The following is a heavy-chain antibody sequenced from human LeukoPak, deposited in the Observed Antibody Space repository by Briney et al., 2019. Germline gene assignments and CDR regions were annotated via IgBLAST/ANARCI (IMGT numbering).Heavy chain of an antibody. CDR2: IYPGDSDT. CDR1: GYSFTSYW. V-gene: IGHV5-51*01. CDR3: ARRTIRWGPHNAFDI. D-gene: IGHD3-16*01. J-gene: IGHJ3*02. Sequence: GESLKISCKGSGYSFTSYWIGWVRQMPGKGLEWMGIIYPGDSDTRYSPSFQGQVTISADKSISTAYLQWSSLKASDTAMYYCARRTIRWGPHNAFDIWGQGTMVTVSS.